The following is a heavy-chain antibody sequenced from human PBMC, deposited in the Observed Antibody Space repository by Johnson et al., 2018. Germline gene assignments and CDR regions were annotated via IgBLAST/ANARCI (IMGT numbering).Heavy chain of an antibody. CDR3: AKADLSHYDRSGYPPVPGWEAFDI. D-gene: IGHD3-22*01. CDR1: GFPFRSYA. CDR2: VTGTGSTT. Sequence: VQLVQSGGGLVQPGGSLRLSCVASGFPFRSYAMSWVRQAPGKGLEWVSAVTGTGSTTYYADSVRGRFTISRDNAKNTLHLQMNSLIADDPAVYYFAKADLSHYDRSGYPPVPGWEAFDIWGQGTLVTVSS. J-gene: IGHJ3*02. V-gene: IGHV3-23*04.